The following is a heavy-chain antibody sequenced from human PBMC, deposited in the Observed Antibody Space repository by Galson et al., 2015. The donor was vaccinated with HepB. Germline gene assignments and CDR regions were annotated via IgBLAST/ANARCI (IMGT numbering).Heavy chain of an antibody. CDR2: ISAYNGNT. CDR1: GYTFTSYG. D-gene: IGHD3-3*01. J-gene: IGHJ6*03. Sequence: SVKVSCKASGYTFTSYGISWVRQAPGQGLEWMGWISAYNGNTNYAQKLQGRVTMTTDTSTSTAYMELRSLRSDDTAVYYCARGAVLFGVVYYYYMDVWGKGTTVTVSS. CDR3: ARGAVLFGVVYYYYMDV. V-gene: IGHV1-18*01.